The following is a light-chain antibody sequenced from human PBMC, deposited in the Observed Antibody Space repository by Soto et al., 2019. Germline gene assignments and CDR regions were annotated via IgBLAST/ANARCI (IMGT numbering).Light chain of an antibody. CDR2: AAS. J-gene: IGKJ4*01. CDR3: QQYGNSPFT. CDR1: QSVSSDY. Sequence: EIVLTQSPGTLSLSPGERATLSCRASQSVSSDYLAWYQQKPGQSPRLLIYAASSRATGIPDRFSGSGSGTDFTLTVNRLEPEDFAFYYCQQYGNSPFTFGGGTKVDFK. V-gene: IGKV3-20*01.